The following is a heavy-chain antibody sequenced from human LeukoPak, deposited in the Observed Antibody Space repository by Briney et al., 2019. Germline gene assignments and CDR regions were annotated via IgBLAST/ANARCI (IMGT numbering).Heavy chain of an antibody. D-gene: IGHD6-19*01. CDR3: ASKIAVAGYYYYGMDV. CDR2: INHSGST. CDR1: GGSFSGYY. J-gene: IGHJ6*02. V-gene: IGHV4-34*01. Sequence: SETLSLTCAVYGGSFSGYYWSWIRQPPGKGLEWIGEINHSGSTYYNPSLKSRVTISVDTSKNQFSLKLSSVTAADTAVYYCASKIAVAGYYYYGMDVWGQGTMVTVSS.